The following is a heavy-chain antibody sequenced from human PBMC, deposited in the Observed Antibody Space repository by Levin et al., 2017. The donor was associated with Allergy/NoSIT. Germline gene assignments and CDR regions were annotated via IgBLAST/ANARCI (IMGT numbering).Heavy chain of an antibody. CDR3: GRPLGQNLIRGGGVAY. Sequence: QAGGSLRLSCAASGFTFGSHAMNWVRQAPGKGLEWVSSINEAGTDTFFADSVKGRFTISRDNSKSTLYLQMNSLRADDTAVYFCGRPLGQNLIRGGGVAYWGQGTLVTVSS. D-gene: IGHD3-16*01. CDR1: GFTFGSHA. J-gene: IGHJ4*02. CDR2: INEAGTDT. V-gene: IGHV3-23*01.